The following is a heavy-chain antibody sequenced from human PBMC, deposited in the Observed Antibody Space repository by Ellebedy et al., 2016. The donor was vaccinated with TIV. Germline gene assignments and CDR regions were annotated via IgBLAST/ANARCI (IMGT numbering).Heavy chain of an antibody. CDR2: IKEDGGEK. J-gene: IGHJ4*02. D-gene: IGHD3-22*01. CDR1: GFTFSNYW. V-gene: IGHV3-7*03. CDR3: AKLDSSGFYYGRFDY. Sequence: GGSLRLSCVASGFTFSNYWMTWVRQAPGKGLEWVANIKEDGGEKNYVDSVKGRFTISRDNAKNSLYLQMNSLRADDTAVYYCAKLDSSGFYYGRFDYWGQGTLVTVSS.